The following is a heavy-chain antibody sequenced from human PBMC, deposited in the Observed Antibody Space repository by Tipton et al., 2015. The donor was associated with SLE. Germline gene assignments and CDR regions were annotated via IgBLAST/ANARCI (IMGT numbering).Heavy chain of an antibody. CDR1: GGSISSYY. D-gene: IGHD7-27*01. CDR2: IYYSGST. V-gene: IGHV4-59*01. CDR3: ARGQLGELDY. J-gene: IGHJ4*02. Sequence: TLSLTCTVSGGSISSYYWSWIRQPPGKGLEWIGYIYYSGSTNYNPSLRSRVTISVDTSKNQFSLKLSSVTAADTAVYYCARGQLGELDYWGQGTLVTVSS.